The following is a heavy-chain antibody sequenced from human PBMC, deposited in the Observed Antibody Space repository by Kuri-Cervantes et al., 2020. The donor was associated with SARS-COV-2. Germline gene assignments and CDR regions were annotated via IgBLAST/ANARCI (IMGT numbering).Heavy chain of an antibody. D-gene: IGHD6-13*01. CDR3: ARGADPSSPNSSWYYYYMDV. CDR1: GFTFSSYA. CDR2: ISYDGSNK. Sequence: LSLTCAASGFTFSSYAMHWVRQAPGKGLEWVAVISYDGSNKYYADSVKGRFTISRDNSKNTLYLQMNSLRAEDTAVYYCARGADPSSPNSSWYYYYMDVWGKGTTVTVSS. V-gene: IGHV3-30-3*01. J-gene: IGHJ6*03.